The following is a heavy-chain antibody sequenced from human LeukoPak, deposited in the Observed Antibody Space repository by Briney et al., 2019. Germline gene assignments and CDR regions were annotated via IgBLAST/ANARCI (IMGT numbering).Heavy chain of an antibody. D-gene: IGHD5-12*01. Sequence: GGSLRLSCAASGFTFSSYEMNWVRQAPGKGLEWVSYISSSGSTIYYADSVKGRFTISRDNAKSSLYLQMNSLRAEDTAVYYCAREGGYSGYDKRFFDYWGQGTLVTVSS. J-gene: IGHJ4*02. CDR3: AREGGYSGYDKRFFDY. V-gene: IGHV3-48*03. CDR2: ISSSGSTI. CDR1: GFTFSSYE.